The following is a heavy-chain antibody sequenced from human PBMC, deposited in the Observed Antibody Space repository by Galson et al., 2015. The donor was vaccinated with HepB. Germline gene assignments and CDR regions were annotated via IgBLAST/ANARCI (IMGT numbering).Heavy chain of an antibody. J-gene: IGHJ2*01. D-gene: IGHD1-14*01. CDR2: IRSKANSYAT. Sequence: SLRLSCAASGFTFSGSAMHWVRQASGKGLEWVGRIRSKANSYATAYAASVKGRFTISRDDSKNTAYLQMNSLKTEDTAVYYCTSETPEIPNWYFDLWGRGTLVTVSS. V-gene: IGHV3-73*01. CDR3: TSETPEIPNWYFDL. CDR1: GFTFSGSA.